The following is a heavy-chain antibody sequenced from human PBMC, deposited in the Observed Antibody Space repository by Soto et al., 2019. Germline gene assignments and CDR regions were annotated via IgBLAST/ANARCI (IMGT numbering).Heavy chain of an antibody. D-gene: IGHD2-15*01. CDR1: GFTFSSYG. V-gene: IGHV3-30*18. J-gene: IGHJ4*02. CDR2: MSYDGRNE. CDR3: AKEGCTDGICHGFDH. Sequence: GGSLRLSCAASGFTFSSYGMHWVRQAPGKGPEWVAVMSYDGRNEFYADSVKGRFTVSRDYSKNTLYLQMNSLRPEDTGVYYCAKEGCTDGICHGFDHWGQGTLVTVSS.